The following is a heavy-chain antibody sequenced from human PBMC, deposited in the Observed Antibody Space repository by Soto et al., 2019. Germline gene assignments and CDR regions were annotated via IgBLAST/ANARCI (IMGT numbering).Heavy chain of an antibody. CDR3: AKSMRITMVRGVISFAP. Sequence: GGSLRLSCAASGFTFSSYAMSWVRQAPGKGLEWVSAISGSGGSTYYADSVKGRFTISRDDSKNTLYLQMNSLRAEDTAVYYCAKSMRITMVRGVISFAPWGQGTLVTVSS. J-gene: IGHJ5*02. CDR2: ISGSGGST. V-gene: IGHV3-23*01. CDR1: GFTFSSYA. D-gene: IGHD3-10*01.